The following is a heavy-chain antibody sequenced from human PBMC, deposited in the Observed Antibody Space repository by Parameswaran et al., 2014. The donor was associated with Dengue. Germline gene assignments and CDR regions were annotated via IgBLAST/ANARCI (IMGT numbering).Heavy chain of an antibody. J-gene: IGHJ6*02. CDR2: IIPVLGTT. V-gene: IGHV1-69*16. Sequence: WVRQAPGQGLEWMGGIIPVLGTTSYAPNFQGRVTITSDESTSTAYLDLNSLRSEDTAVYYCARNVNYMASLTYYLDYYYYAMDVWGQGTTVTVSS. CDR3: ARNVNYMASLTYYLDYYYYAMDV. D-gene: IGHD3-10*01.